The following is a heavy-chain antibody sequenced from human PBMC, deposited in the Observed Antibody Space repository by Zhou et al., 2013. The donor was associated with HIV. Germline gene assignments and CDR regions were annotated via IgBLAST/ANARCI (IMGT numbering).Heavy chain of an antibody. Sequence: QVQLQESGPGLVKPSETLSLTCTVSGGSISSYYWSWIRQPPGKGLEWIGYIYTSGSTNYNPSLKSRVTISVDTSKNQFSLKLISVTAADTAVYYCARARPMYYYYMDVWGKGPRSPSP. CDR3: ARARPMYYYYMDV. J-gene: IGHJ6*03. V-gene: IGHV4-4*09. CDR1: GGSISSYY. CDR2: IYTSGST.